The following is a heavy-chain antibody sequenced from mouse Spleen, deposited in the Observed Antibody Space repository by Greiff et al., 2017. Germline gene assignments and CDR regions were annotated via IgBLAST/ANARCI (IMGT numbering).Heavy chain of an antibody. CDR2: IYPGDGDT. D-gene: IGHD2-1*01. CDR3: ARGDYGNLSY. V-gene: IGHV1-82*01. Sequence: QVQLQQSGPELVKPGASVKISCKASGYAFSSSWMNWVKQRPGKGLEWIGRIYPGDGDTNYNGKFKGKATLTADKSSSTAYMQLSSLTSEDSAVYFCARGDYGNLSYWGQGTTLTVSS. J-gene: IGHJ2*01. CDR1: GYAFSSSW.